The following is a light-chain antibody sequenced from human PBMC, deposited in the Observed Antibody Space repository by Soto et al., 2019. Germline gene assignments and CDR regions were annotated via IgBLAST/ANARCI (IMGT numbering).Light chain of an antibody. V-gene: IGKV3-20*01. Sequence: EIVMTQSPGTLSLSPGEVSTLSCRASQSVSGSYLAWYQQKPGQAPSLLIYGASSRATGIPDRFSGSGSGTDFTLSISRLEVEDFAVYHCQQYGNAPITFGQGTRLEIK. CDR1: QSVSGSY. J-gene: IGKJ5*01. CDR2: GAS. CDR3: QQYGNAPIT.